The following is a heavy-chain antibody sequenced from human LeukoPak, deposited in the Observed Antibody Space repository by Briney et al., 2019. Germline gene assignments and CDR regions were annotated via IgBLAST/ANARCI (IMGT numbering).Heavy chain of an antibody. J-gene: IGHJ4*02. CDR3: ARSLYYDSSGYYYAADY. CDR2: ISSSSSYI. CDR1: GFTFSSYS. D-gene: IGHD3-22*01. Sequence: PGGSLRLSCAASGFTFSSYSMNWVRQAPGRGLEWVSSISSSSSYIYYADSVKGRFTISRDNAKNSLYLQMNSLRAEDTAVYYCARSLYYDSSGYYYAADYWGQGTLVTVSS. V-gene: IGHV3-21*01.